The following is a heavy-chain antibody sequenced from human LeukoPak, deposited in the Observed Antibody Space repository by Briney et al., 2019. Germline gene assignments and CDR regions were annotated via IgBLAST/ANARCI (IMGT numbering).Heavy chain of an antibody. D-gene: IGHD2-21*02. Sequence: SETLSLICAVYGGSFSGYYWSWIRQPPGKGLEWIGEINHSGSTNYNPSLKSRVTISVDTSKNQFSLKLSSVTAADTAVYYCARSAYCGCDCAALARYYYYMDVWGKGTTVTVSS. CDR3: ARSAYCGCDCAALARYYYYMDV. J-gene: IGHJ6*03. CDR2: INHSGST. CDR1: GGSFSGYY. V-gene: IGHV4-34*01.